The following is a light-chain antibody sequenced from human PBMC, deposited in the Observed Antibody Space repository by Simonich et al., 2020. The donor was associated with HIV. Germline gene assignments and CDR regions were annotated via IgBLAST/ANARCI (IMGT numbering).Light chain of an antibody. V-gene: IGKV4-1*01. CDR2: WAS. J-gene: IGKJ3*01. CDR3: QQYYSSPPT. CDR1: RSVLYNSNNKTY. Sequence: DIVMTQSPDSLAVSLGERATINCKSSRSVLYNSNNKTYLAWHQQKPGQPPKLLIYWASTRESGVPDRFSGSGSGTDFTLTISSLQAEDVAVYYCQQYYSSPPTFGPGTKVDIK.